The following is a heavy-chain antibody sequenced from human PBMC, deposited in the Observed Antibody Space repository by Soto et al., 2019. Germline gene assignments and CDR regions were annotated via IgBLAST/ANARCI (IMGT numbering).Heavy chain of an antibody. Sequence: EVQLVESGGGLVQPGGSLRLSCEASGFTFRNYDRHWVRQGTGKGLEWVSGISAAGDPDYADSVEGRFTISRENPQNSLFLQMNSLRVGDTAVYYCARTDRDFYGLDVWGQGTTVIVSS. CDR1: GFTFRNYD. J-gene: IGHJ6*02. CDR3: ARTDRDFYGLDV. V-gene: IGHV3-13*05. CDR2: ISAAGDP.